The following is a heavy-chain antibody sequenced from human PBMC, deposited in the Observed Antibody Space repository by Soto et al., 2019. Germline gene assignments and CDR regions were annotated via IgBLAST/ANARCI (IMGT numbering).Heavy chain of an antibody. D-gene: IGHD1-20*01. Sequence: EVQLVESGGGLVQPGGSLRLSCGASGFTLSTYWMHWVRQAPGKGLVWVSRIGTAGSSTTYADAVKGRFTISRDNAKNTVYLQMNSLRAEDTAVYYCARMSVNNWNQNWFDPWGQGTVVTVSS. V-gene: IGHV3-74*01. J-gene: IGHJ5*02. CDR3: ARMSVNNWNQNWFDP. CDR1: GFTLSTYW. CDR2: IGTAGSST.